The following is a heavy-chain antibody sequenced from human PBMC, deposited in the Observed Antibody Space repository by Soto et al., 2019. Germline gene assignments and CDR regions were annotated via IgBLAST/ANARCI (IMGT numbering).Heavy chain of an antibody. CDR3: ARHCTNGVCYWDY. J-gene: IGHJ4*02. D-gene: IGHD2-8*01. Sequence: SETLSLTCTVSGGSISSYYWSWIRQPPGKGLEWIGYIYYSGSTNYNPSLKSRVTISVDTSKNQFSLKLSSVTAADTAVYYCARHCTNGVCYWDYWGQGTLVTVSS. CDR2: IYYSGST. CDR1: GGSISSYY. V-gene: IGHV4-59*08.